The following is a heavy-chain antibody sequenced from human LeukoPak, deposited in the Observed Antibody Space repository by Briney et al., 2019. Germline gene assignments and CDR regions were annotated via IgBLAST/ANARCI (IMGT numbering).Heavy chain of an antibody. CDR2: IYYSGST. J-gene: IGHJ4*02. Sequence: SETLSLTCTVPGGSISSSSYYWGWIRQPPGKGLEWIGSIYYSGSTYYNPSLKSRVTISVDTSKNQFSLKLSSVTPADTAVYYCARQVYSSSWSYYFEYWGQGILATVSS. CDR1: GGSISSSSYY. CDR3: ARQVYSSSWSYYFEY. D-gene: IGHD6-13*01. V-gene: IGHV4-39*01.